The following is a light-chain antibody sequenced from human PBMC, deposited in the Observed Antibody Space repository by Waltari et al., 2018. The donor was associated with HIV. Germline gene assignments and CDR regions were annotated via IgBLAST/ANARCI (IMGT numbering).Light chain of an antibody. Sequence: SYELTHPPSVSVSPGQTARITCSGDALPQQYAYWYQQKAGQAPVLVIYKDSERPSGIPERFSGSSSGTTVTLTISGVQAEDEADYYCESADSSLWVFGGGTKLTVL. CDR1: ALPQQY. CDR3: ESADSSLWV. CDR2: KDS. J-gene: IGLJ3*02. V-gene: IGLV3-25*03.